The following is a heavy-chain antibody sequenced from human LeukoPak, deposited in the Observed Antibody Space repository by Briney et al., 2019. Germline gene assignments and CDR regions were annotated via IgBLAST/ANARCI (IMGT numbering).Heavy chain of an antibody. J-gene: IGHJ4*02. CDR1: GFTVSTNC. Sequence: GGSLRLSCAASGFTVSTNCMTWVRQAPGKGLEWVSTIYSGGTTYYADSVMGRFTISRHNSRNTLYLQMNSLRAEDTAVYYCARVDTVMAYYFDLWGQGTLVT. CDR3: ARVDTVMAYYFDL. CDR2: IYSGGTT. V-gene: IGHV3-53*04. D-gene: IGHD5-18*01.